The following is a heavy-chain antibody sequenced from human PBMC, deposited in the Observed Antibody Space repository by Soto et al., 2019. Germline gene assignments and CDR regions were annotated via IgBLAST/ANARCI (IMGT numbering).Heavy chain of an antibody. CDR2: ISGSGDST. CDR3: AKARRVTITGRIDN. Sequence: EVQVLESGAGLVQPGGSLRLSCAASGFTFSSYAMTWVRQGPGKGLEWVSSISGSGDSTYYADPVKGRFTISRDNSKNTLYPQMNSKRGEETAVYYCAKARRVTITGRIDNWGRGTLVTLPS. J-gene: IGHJ4*02. D-gene: IGHD3-10*01. V-gene: IGHV3-23*01. CDR1: GFTFSSYA.